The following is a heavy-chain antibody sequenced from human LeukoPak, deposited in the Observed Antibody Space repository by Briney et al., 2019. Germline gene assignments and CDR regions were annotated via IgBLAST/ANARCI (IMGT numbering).Heavy chain of an antibody. CDR3: ARLSRDGNQYFQH. CDR1: GGTFSSYA. D-gene: IGHD5-24*01. V-gene: IGHV1-69*06. Sequence: SVKVSCKASGGTFSSYAISWVRQAPGQGLEWMGGIIPIFGTANYAQKFQGRVTITADKSTSTAYMELSSLRSEDTAVYYCARLSRDGNQYFQHWGQGTLVTVSS. J-gene: IGHJ1*01. CDR2: IIPIFGTA.